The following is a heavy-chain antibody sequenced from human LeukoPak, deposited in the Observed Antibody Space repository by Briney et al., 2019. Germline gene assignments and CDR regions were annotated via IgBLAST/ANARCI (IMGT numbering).Heavy chain of an antibody. CDR1: GFIFRSYA. CDR2: VWFDGTNE. J-gene: IGHJ4*02. Sequence: GGSLRLSCAASGFIFRSYAMHWVRQAPGKGLEWVAFVWFDGTNEKYADSVKGRFTISRDNSKNTLYLQMNSLRAEDTAVYYCAKEDNSGIRGGFDYWGQGTLVTVSS. CDR3: AKEDNSGIRGGFDY. V-gene: IGHV3-30*02. D-gene: IGHD1-26*01.